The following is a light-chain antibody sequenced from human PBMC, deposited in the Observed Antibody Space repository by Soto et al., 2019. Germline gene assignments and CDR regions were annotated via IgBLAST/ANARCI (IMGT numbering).Light chain of an antibody. CDR2: DDS. CDR3: QVWDSSSDNVV. J-gene: IGLJ2*01. CDR1: NIGSKS. V-gene: IGLV3-21*02. Sequence: SYELTQPPSVSVAPGQTARITCGGNNIGSKSVHWYQRKPGQAPVLVVYDDSDRPSGIPERFSGSNSGNTATLTISRVEAGDEADYYCQVWDSSSDNVVFGGGTQLTVL.